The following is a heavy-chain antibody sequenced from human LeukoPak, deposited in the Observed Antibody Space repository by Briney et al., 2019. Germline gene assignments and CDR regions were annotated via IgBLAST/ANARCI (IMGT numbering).Heavy chain of an antibody. V-gene: IGHV4-59*01. J-gene: IGHJ5*02. D-gene: IGHD1-1*01. CDR1: GGSISSYY. CDR3: ARDLQLVNWFDP. CDR2: TYYSGST. Sequence: SETLSLTCTVSGGSISSYYWSWIRQPPGKGLEWIGYTYYSGSTNYNPSLKSRVTISVDTSKNQFSLKLSSVTAADTAVYYCARDLQLVNWFDPWGQGTLVTVSS.